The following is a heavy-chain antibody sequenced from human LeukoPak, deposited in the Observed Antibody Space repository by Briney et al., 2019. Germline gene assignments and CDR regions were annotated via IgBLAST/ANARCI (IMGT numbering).Heavy chain of an antibody. CDR3: ARLMSTIDS. CDR2: IFTSGRT. D-gene: IGHD5-24*01. CDR1: GDSISSYY. Sequence: SETLSLTCTLSGDSISSYYWSWIRQPAGKGLEWIGRIFTSGRTNYNPSLKSRVTMSLDTSKNQFSLKLTSVTAADTAVYYCARLMSTIDSWGQGTLVTFSS. J-gene: IGHJ4*02. V-gene: IGHV4-4*07.